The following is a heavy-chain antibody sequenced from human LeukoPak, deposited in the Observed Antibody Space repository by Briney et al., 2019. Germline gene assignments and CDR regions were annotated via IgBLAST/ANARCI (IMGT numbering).Heavy chain of an antibody. D-gene: IGHD5-24*01. J-gene: IGHJ2*01. Sequence: LQTLSLTCTVSGGSISRGGYYWSWIRQHPGKGLEWIGYIYNSGSTYYNPSLKSRVTISVDTSKNQFSLKLSSVTAADTAVYYCARARGRWLQFFDRWGRGMLVTVSS. V-gene: IGHV4-31*02. CDR2: IYNSGST. CDR3: ARARGRWLQFFDR. CDR1: GGSISRGGYY.